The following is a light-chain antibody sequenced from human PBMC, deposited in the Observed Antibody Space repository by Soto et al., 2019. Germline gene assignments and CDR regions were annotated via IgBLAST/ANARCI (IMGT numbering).Light chain of an antibody. Sequence: EAVLTQSPAILSLTPEERATLSCRASQSVSSSYLAWYQQKPGQVPRLLMYAASSRATGIPDRFSGSGSGTDFTLTISRMEPEDFAVYCCQQYGSSPRTFGQGTKVDIK. CDR2: AAS. V-gene: IGKV3-20*01. J-gene: IGKJ1*01. CDR1: QSVSSSY. CDR3: QQYGSSPRT.